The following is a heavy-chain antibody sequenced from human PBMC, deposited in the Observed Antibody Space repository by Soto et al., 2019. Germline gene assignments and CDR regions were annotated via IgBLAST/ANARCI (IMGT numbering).Heavy chain of an antibody. CDR1: GFTFRSFT. D-gene: IGHD6-13*01. CDR2: ISSNSAYI. V-gene: IGHV3-21*01. CDR3: TRDAARDSSARGWFDP. Sequence: GGSLRLSCAASGFTFRSFTMNWVRQAPGKGLEWVSTISSNSAYIYYTDALRGRFTISRDNAKNSLHLQMNSLRAEDTAVYYCTRDAARDSSARGWFDPWGPGTLVTVSS. J-gene: IGHJ5*02.